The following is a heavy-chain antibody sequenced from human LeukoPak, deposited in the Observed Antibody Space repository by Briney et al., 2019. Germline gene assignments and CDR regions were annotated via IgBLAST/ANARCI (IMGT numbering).Heavy chain of an antibody. CDR1: GYSISSGYY. CDR2: IYHSGST. CDR3: ARGYRGSDAFDI. V-gene: IGHV4-38-2*01. J-gene: IGHJ3*02. Sequence: PSETLSLTCAVSGYSISSGYYWGWIRQPPGKGLEWIGSIYHSGSTNYNPSLKSRVTISVDTSKNQFSLKLSSVTAADTAVYYCARGYRGSDAFDIWGQGTMVTVSS. D-gene: IGHD5-18*01.